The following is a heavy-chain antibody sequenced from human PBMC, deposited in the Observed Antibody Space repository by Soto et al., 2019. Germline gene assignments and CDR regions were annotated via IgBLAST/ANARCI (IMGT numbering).Heavy chain of an antibody. CDR3: ARVVGYGDYVFDY. J-gene: IGHJ4*02. V-gene: IGHV3-7*01. CDR1: GFTFSSYW. D-gene: IGHD4-17*01. CDR2: IKQDGSEK. Sequence: PGGSLRLSCAASGFTFSSYWMSWVRQAPGKGLEWVANIKQDGSEKYYVDSVKGRFTISRDNAKNSLYLQMNSLRAEDTAVYYCARVVGYGDYVFDYWGQGTLVTVS.